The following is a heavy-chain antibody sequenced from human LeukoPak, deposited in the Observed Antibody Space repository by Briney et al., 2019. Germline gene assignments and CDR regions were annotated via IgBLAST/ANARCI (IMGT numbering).Heavy chain of an antibody. J-gene: IGHJ6*02. Sequence: GGSLRLSCAASGFTFSSYAMLWLRQAPGKGLEWVAVISYDGSNKYYTDSLKGRFIISRDNSKNTLYLQMNSLRAEDTAVYYCARVASGSPNYYYYGLDVWGQGTTVTVSS. CDR1: GFTFSSYA. D-gene: IGHD3-10*01. CDR2: ISYDGSNK. CDR3: ARVASGSPNYYYYGLDV. V-gene: IGHV3-30-3*01.